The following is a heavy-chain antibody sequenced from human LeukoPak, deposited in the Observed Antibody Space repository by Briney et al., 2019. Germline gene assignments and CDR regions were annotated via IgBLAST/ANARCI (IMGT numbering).Heavy chain of an antibody. CDR3: AKGKYSSGGVPDY. J-gene: IGHJ4*02. CDR1: GFTVSSNS. Sequence: GGSLRLSCAASGFTVSSNSMSWVRQAPGKGLEWVSSISGGGESTYYADSVKGRFTVSRDNSKNTLYLQINSLRGEDTAVYYCAKGKYSSGGVPDYWGQGTLVTVSS. D-gene: IGHD6-19*01. V-gene: IGHV3-23*01. CDR2: ISGGGEST.